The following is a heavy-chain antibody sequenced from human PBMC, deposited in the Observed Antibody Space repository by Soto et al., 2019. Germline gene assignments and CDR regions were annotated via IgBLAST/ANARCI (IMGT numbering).Heavy chain of an antibody. CDR2: INAGNGNT. D-gene: IGHD3-22*01. V-gene: IGHV1-3*01. J-gene: IGHJ5*02. Sequence: GASVKVSCKASGYTFTSYAMHWVRQAPGQRLEWMGWINAGNGNTKYSQKFQGRVTITRDTSASTAYMELSSLRSEDTALYYCARGQGITMIGFDPWGQGTLVTVSS. CDR1: GYTFTSYA. CDR3: ARGQGITMIGFDP.